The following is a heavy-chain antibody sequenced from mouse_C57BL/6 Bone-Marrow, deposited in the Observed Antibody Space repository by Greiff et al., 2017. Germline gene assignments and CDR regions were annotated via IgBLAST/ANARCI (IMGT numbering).Heavy chain of an antibody. CDR3: ATAGHYYGSSYGYFDV. CDR1: GYTFTSYW. D-gene: IGHD1-1*01. Sequence: QVQLQQPGAELVMPGASVKLSCKASGYTFTSYWMHWVKQRPGQGLEWIGEIDPSDSYTNYNQKFKGKSTLTVDKSSSTAYMHLSSLTSEDSAVYYCATAGHYYGSSYGYFDVWGTGTTVTVSS. CDR2: IDPSDSYT. J-gene: IGHJ1*03. V-gene: IGHV1-69*01.